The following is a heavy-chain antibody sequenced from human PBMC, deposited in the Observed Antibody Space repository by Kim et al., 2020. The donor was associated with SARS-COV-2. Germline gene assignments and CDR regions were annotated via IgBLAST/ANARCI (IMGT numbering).Heavy chain of an antibody. CDR3: ARDNGVVVVPAAILYRNWFDP. D-gene: IGHD2-2*02. Sequence: SETLSLTCTVSGGSISSGGYYWSWIRQHPGKGLEWIGYIYYSGSTYYNPSLKSRVTISVDTSKNQFSLKLSSVTAADTAVYYCARDNGVVVVPAAILYRNWFDPWGQGTLVTVSS. V-gene: IGHV4-31*03. J-gene: IGHJ5*02. CDR2: IYYSGST. CDR1: GGSISSGGYY.